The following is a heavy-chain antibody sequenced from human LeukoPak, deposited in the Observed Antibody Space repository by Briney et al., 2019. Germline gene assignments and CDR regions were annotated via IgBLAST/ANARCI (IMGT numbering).Heavy chain of an antibody. Sequence: SETLSLTCTVSGGSISSYYWSWVRQPPGKGLEWIGYIYYSGSTNYNPSLKSRVTISVDTSKNQFSLKLSSVTAAYTAVYYCARGITLFDYWGQGTLVTVSS. J-gene: IGHJ4*02. CDR1: GGSISSYY. CDR2: IYYSGST. CDR3: ARGITLFDY. D-gene: IGHD3-16*01. V-gene: IGHV4-59*01.